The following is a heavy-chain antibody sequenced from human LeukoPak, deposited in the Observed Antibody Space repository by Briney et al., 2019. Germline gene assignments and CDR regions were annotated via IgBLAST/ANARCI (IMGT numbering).Heavy chain of an antibody. V-gene: IGHV4-34*01. D-gene: IGHD6-13*01. CDR1: GGSISSYY. CDR3: GGAAAGKYFQH. J-gene: IGHJ1*01. CDR2: INHSGST. Sequence: PSETLSLTCTVSGGSISSYYWSWIRQPPGKGLEWIGEINHSGSTNYNPSLKSRVTISVDTSKNQFSLKLSSVTAADTAVYYCGGAAAGKYFQHWGQGTLVTVSS.